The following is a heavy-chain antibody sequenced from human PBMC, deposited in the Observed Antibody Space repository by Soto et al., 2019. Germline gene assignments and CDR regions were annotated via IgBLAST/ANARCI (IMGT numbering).Heavy chain of an antibody. CDR1: GYTFTSYA. J-gene: IGHJ4*02. CDR3: ARDLTRFLEWLLPNSSSLDY. D-gene: IGHD3-3*01. V-gene: IGHV1-3*01. Sequence: ASVKVSCKASGYTFTSYAMHWVRQAPGQRLEWMGWINAGNGNTKYSQKFQGRVTITRDTSASTAYMELSSLRSEDTAVYYCARDLTRFLEWLLPNSSSLDYWGQGTLVTVSS. CDR2: INAGNGNT.